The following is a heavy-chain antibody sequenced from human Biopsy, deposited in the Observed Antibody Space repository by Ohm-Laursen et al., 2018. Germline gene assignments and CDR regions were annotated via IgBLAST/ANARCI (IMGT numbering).Heavy chain of an antibody. J-gene: IGHJ4*02. Sequence: GTLSLTCTVSSGSISSYYWSWIRQPPGKGLEWIGYIGYRGSTKYNPSLRSRVTMSIDTSRNQFSLKLSSVTAADTAVYYCATTTMDTSGWFGNYFDSWGQGTLVTVSA. CDR1: SGSISSYY. CDR3: ATTTMDTSGWFGNYFDS. V-gene: IGHV4-59*08. D-gene: IGHD6-19*01. CDR2: IGYRGST.